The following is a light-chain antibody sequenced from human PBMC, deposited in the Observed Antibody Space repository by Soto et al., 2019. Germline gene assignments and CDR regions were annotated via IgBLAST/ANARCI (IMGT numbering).Light chain of an antibody. CDR3: SSYAGSNLWV. CDR1: SNDVGGYKY. V-gene: IGLV2-8*01. CDR2: EVT. Sequence: QSALTQPPSASGSPGQSVTISCTGTSNDVGGYKYVSWYQQHPGKAPKRMIYEVTKRPSGVPDRFSGSKSGNTASLTVSGLQAEDEADYYCSSYAGSNLWVFGGGTKLTVL. J-gene: IGLJ3*02.